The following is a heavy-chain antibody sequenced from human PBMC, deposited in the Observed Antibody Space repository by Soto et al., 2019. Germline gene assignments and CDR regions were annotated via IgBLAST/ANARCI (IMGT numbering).Heavy chain of an antibody. V-gene: IGHV4-61*01. CDR2: IYYSGST. J-gene: IGHJ4*02. Sequence: SETLSLTCTVSGGSVSSGSYYWSWIRQPPGKGLEWIGYIYYSGSTNYNPSLKSRVTISVDTSKNQFSLKLSSVTAADTAVYYCARIVATIRAFDYWGQGTLVTVSS. CDR3: ARIVATIRAFDY. D-gene: IGHD5-12*01. CDR1: GGSVSSGSYY.